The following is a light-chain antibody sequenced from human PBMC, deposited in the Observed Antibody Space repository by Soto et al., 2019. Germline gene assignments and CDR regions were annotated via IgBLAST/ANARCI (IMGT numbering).Light chain of an antibody. CDR3: QQYNEWPLS. CDR1: QSVRSN. Sequence: EIVMTQSPATLSVSPGERATLSCRASQSVRSNLDWYQQKFGQSPRLLIYGASTRATGLPARFSGSGSGTEFTLTISSLQSEDFAVYYCQQYNEWPLSFGGGTKVEI. J-gene: IGKJ4*01. CDR2: GAS. V-gene: IGKV3-15*01.